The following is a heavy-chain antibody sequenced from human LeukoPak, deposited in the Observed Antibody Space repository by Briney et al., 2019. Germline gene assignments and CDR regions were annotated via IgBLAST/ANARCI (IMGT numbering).Heavy chain of an antibody. Sequence: GGSLRLSCAASGFTLNNSAISWVRQTPGKGLEWVSTISTSDGGTFFADSVKGRFTISRDNSKNTLFLQMNSLRAEDTALYYCTKFDYWGQGALVTVSS. J-gene: IGHJ4*02. CDR1: GFTLNNSA. CDR2: ISTSDGGT. V-gene: IGHV3-23*01. CDR3: TKFDY.